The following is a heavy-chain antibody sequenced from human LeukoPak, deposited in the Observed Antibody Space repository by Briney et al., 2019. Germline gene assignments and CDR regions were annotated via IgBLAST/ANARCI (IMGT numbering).Heavy chain of an antibody. Sequence: TGGSLRLSCAASGFTFSSYAMSWVRQAPGKGLEWVSAISGSGGSTYYADSVKGRFTISRDNSKNTLYLQMNSLRAEDTAVYYCAKDPGLGYGSGSYYGDYGMDVWGQGTTVTVSS. CDR3: AKDPGLGYGSGSYYGDYGMDV. J-gene: IGHJ6*02. CDR1: GFTFSSYA. V-gene: IGHV3-23*01. CDR2: ISGSGGST. D-gene: IGHD3-10*01.